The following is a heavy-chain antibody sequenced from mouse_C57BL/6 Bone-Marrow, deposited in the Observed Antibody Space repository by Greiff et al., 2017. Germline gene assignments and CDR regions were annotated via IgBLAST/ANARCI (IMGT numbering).Heavy chain of an antibody. Sequence: QVHVKQPGAELVKPGASVKMSCKASGYTFTSYWITWVKQRPGQGLEWLGDIYPGSGSTTYNEKFKSKATLTVDTSSSTAYMQLSSLTSEDSAVYYCARGRTGDFDYWGQGTTLTVSS. D-gene: IGHD4-1*01. V-gene: IGHV1-55*01. CDR3: ARGRTGDFDY. CDR1: GYTFTSYW. J-gene: IGHJ2*01. CDR2: IYPGSGST.